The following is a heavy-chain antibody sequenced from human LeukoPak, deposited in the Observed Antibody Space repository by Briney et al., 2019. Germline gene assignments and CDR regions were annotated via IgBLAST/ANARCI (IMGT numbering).Heavy chain of an antibody. V-gene: IGHV3-15*01. CDR2: IKSKTDGGTT. CDR3: TREFWRYYDSSGYFDY. CDR1: GFTFSNAW. J-gene: IGHJ4*02. D-gene: IGHD3-22*01. Sequence: GGSLRLSCAASGFTFSNAWMCWVRQAPGKGLEWVGRIKSKTDGGTTDYAAPVKGRFTISRDDSKNTLYLQLNSLKTEDTAVYYCTREFWRYYDSSGYFDYWGQGTLVTVSS.